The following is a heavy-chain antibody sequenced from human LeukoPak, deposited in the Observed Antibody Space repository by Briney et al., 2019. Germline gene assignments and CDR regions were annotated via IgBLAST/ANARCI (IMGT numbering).Heavy chain of an antibody. V-gene: IGHV3-30*02. CDR1: RFTFSSYG. CDR3: ARGVTGTNYYYYYYMDV. J-gene: IGHJ6*03. CDR2: IPYDGSNQ. D-gene: IGHD1-20*01. Sequence: PGGSLRLSCAASRFTFSSYGMHWVRQAPGKGLEWVTFIPYDGSNQYYAHSVKGRFTISRDNSKNTLYLQMNSLRAEDAAVYYCARGVTGTNYYYYYYMDVWGKGTTVTISS.